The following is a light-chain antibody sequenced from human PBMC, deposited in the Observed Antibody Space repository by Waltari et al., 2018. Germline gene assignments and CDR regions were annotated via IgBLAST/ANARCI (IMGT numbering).Light chain of an antibody. Sequence: DIVMTQSPDSLAVSLGERATINCKSSQSVLYSSNNKNYLAWYQQKPGQPPKLLIYVASTRESGVPDRFSGSGSGTDFTLTISSLQAEDVAVYYCQQYYSTKTFGQGTKVEIK. V-gene: IGKV4-1*01. CDR2: VAS. J-gene: IGKJ1*01. CDR3: QQYYSTKT. CDR1: QSVLYSSNNKNY.